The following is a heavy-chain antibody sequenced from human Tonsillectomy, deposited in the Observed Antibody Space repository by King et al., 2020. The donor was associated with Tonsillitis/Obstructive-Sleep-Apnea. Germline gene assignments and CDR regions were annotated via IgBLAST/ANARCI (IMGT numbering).Heavy chain of an antibody. CDR2: IWYDGSNK. V-gene: IGHV3-33*01. CDR3: AREDWDYNNSVRVVPGMF. J-gene: IGHJ4*02. D-gene: IGHD4-11*01. Sequence: VQLVESGGGVVQPGRSLRLSCAASGFTFSFSNYGMHWVRQAPGKGLEWVAFIWYDGSNKYYADSVKGRFTISRDNSKNTLYLQMNSLRTEDTAVYYCAREDWDYNNSVRVVPGMFWGQGTLVTVSS. CDR1: GFTFSFSNYG.